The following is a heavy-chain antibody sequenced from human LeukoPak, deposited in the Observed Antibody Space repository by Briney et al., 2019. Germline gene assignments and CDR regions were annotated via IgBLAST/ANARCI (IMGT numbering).Heavy chain of an antibody. CDR1: GGSISSYY. J-gene: IGHJ4*02. Sequence: TSETLSLTCTVSGGSISSYYWSWIRQPPGKGLEWIGYIYYSGSTNYNPSLKSRVTISVETSKNQFSLKLSSVTAADTAVYYCARRTATGTFFDYWGQGTLVTVSS. D-gene: IGHD1-1*01. CDR2: IYYSGST. V-gene: IGHV4-59*08. CDR3: ARRTATGTFFDY.